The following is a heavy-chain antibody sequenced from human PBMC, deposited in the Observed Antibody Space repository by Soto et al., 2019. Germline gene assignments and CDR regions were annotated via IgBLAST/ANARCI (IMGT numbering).Heavy chain of an antibody. J-gene: IGHJ3*02. D-gene: IGHD3-22*01. CDR3: ARAPYYYDSSGYYYVAFDI. Sequence: TSETLSLTCTVSGCSISSGDYYWSWIRQPPGKGLEWIGYIYYSGSTYYNPSLKSRVTISVDTSKNQFSLKLSSVTAADTSVYYCARAPYYYDSSGYYYVAFDIWGQGTMVT. CDR2: IYYSGST. V-gene: IGHV4-30-4*01. CDR1: GCSISSGDYY.